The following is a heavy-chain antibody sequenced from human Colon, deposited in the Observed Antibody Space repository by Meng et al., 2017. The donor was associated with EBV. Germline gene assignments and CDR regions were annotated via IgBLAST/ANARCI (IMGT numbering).Heavy chain of an antibody. CDR2: IGEKGNT. J-gene: IGHJ4*02. Sequence: EVQLVESGGGLVQAGGSMRLSCVASGFTFSSYAMWWIRQAPGKGLQWVSTIGEKGNTYYTDSVKGRFTISRDKSKNTLYLQMSSLKVEDTAVYYCVKKIEVGVTSGFDYWGQGTLVTVSS. V-gene: IGHV3-23*04. D-gene: IGHD1-26*01. CDR3: VKKIEVGVTSGFDY. CDR1: GFTFSSYA.